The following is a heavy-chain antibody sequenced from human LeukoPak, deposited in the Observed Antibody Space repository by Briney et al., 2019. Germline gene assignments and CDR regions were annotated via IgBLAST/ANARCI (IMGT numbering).Heavy chain of an antibody. CDR2: VSSDGDRT. V-gene: IGHV3-64*01. CDR1: GFTFSRYD. Sequence: PGGSLRLSCEASGFTFSRYDMHWVRQAPGKGLEYLSGVSSDGDRTYYAKSVKGRFTISRDNSKNTLYLQMNSLRAEDTAVYYCARDNREQQLVPPTFDYWGQGTLVTVSS. D-gene: IGHD6-13*01. J-gene: IGHJ4*02. CDR3: ARDNREQQLVPPTFDY.